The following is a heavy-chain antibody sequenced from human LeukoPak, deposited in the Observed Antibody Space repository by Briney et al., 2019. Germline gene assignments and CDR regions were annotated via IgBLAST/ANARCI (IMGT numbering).Heavy chain of an antibody. J-gene: IGHJ5*02. CDR3: ARGGGYSYGYNWFDP. Sequence: PGGSLRLSCAASGFTFSSYWMSWVRQAPGKGLEWVANIKQDGSEKYYVDSVKGRFTISRDNAKNSLYLQMNSLRAEDTAVYYCARGGGYSYGYNWFDPWGQGTLVTVSS. D-gene: IGHD5-18*01. CDR2: IKQDGSEK. V-gene: IGHV3-7*01. CDR1: GFTFSSYW.